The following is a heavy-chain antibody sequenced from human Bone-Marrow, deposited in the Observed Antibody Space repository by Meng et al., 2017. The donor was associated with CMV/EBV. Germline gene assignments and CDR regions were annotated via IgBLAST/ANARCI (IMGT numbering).Heavy chain of an antibody. Sequence: VKIMETGTGLVKPWRPRSLPLNVPGASIKTSNWNWVRQPGGQGLEWIGLIQVIGHTVYNPSLKSRVTVSLDASKSQFSLTLNSVTAADTATYYCAGSRPGGGACDYWGQGILVTVSS. D-gene: IGHD3-16*01. CDR1: GASIKTSN. CDR2: IQVIGHT. V-gene: IGHV4-4*07. J-gene: IGHJ4*02. CDR3: AGSRPGGGACDY.